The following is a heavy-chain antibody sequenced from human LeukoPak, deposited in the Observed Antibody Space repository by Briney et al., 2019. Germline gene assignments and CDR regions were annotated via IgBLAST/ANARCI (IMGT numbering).Heavy chain of an antibody. CDR3: ARERGIAAAQAGY. CDR1: GYTFTSYD. V-gene: IGHV1-2*02. Sequence: ASVKVSCKASGYTFTSYDINWVRQAPGQGLEWMGWINPNSGGTNYAQKFQGRVTMTRDTSISTAYMELSRLRSDDTAVYYCARERGIAAAQAGYWGQGTLVTVSS. D-gene: IGHD6-13*01. CDR2: INPNSGGT. J-gene: IGHJ4*02.